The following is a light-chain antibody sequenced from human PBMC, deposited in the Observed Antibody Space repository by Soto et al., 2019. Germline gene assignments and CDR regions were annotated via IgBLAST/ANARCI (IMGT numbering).Light chain of an antibody. CDR3: QQSYSTPIS. Sequence: DILMTQSPSSLSASVGDTVTITCRASQSISSHLNWYQQKPGKAPNLLMYTASNLQSGVPSRFSGSGSGTDFTLTISSLQPEDFATYYCQQSYSTPISFGQGTRLETK. CDR2: TAS. CDR1: QSISSH. V-gene: IGKV1-39*01. J-gene: IGKJ5*01.